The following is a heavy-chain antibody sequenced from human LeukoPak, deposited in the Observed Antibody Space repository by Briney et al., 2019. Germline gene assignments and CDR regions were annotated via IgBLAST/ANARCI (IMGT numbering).Heavy chain of an antibody. CDR1: GGSINSGNYY. Sequence: SETLSLTCTVSGGSINSGNYYWSWIRQPPGKGLEWIGEINHSGSTNYNPSLKSRVTISVDTSKNQFSLKLSSVTAADTAVYYCARADCSSTSCYAGGWFDPWGQGTLVTVSS. CDR3: ARADCSSTSCYAGGWFDP. V-gene: IGHV4-39*07. CDR2: INHSGST. D-gene: IGHD2-2*01. J-gene: IGHJ5*02.